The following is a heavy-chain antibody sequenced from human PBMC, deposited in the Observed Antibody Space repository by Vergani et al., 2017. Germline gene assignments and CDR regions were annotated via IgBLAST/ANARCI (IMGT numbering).Heavy chain of an antibody. D-gene: IGHD3-16*01. CDR1: GGSFNSGRYY. CDR3: ARGNPYVDFDI. J-gene: IGHJ3*02. CDR2: IHTNGVI. V-gene: IGHV4-61*02. Sequence: QLQLQESGPGLVKPSQTLSLTCTVSGGSFNSGRYYWSWLRQPAGKRLEWIGRIHTNGVIHYNPSLNSRATISVDTSRNQISLKLTAVTATDTAIYFCARGNPYVDFDIWGQGTMITDSS.